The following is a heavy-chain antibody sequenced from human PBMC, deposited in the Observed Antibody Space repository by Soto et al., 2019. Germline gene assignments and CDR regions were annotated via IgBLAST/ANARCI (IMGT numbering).Heavy chain of an antibody. J-gene: IGHJ4*02. D-gene: IGHD6-19*01. Sequence: GALRLSCAASGFTFSSYGMHWVRQAPGKGLEWVAVILYDGTKKYYADSMKGRFTISRDNSKNTLYLQMNSLRAEDTAVYYCAKESGYSSGWYPDYWGPGTLVTGAS. CDR3: AKESGYSSGWYPDY. V-gene: IGHV3-30*18. CDR2: ILYDGTKK. CDR1: GFTFSSYG.